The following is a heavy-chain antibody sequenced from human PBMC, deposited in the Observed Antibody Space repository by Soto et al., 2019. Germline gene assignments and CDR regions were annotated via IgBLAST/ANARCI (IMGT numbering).Heavy chain of an antibody. CDR1: GGSISSYY. D-gene: IGHD2-15*01. CDR2: IFYSGST. V-gene: IGHV4-59*01. CDR3: ARDPYCRGGSCYGLDV. Sequence: PSETLSLTCTVSGGSISSYYWSWIRQPPGKGLEWIGYIFYSGSTNYNPSLKSRVTISVDTSKNQFSLRLSSVTAADTAVYYCARDPYCRGGSCYGLDVWGQGTTVTVSS. J-gene: IGHJ6*02.